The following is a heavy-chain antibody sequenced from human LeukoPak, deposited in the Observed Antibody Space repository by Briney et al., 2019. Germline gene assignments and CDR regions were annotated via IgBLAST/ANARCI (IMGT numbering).Heavy chain of an antibody. J-gene: IGHJ5*02. V-gene: IGHV3-21*01. CDR2: ISSSSSYI. CDR3: ATYCSSTSCYEGRFDP. CDR1: GFTFSSYS. Sequence: PGGSLRLSCAASGFTFSSYSMNWARQAPGKGLEWVSSISSSSSYIYYADSVKGRFTISRDNAKNSLYLQMNSLRAEDTAVYYCATYCSSTSCYEGRFDPWGQGTLVTVSS. D-gene: IGHD2-2*01.